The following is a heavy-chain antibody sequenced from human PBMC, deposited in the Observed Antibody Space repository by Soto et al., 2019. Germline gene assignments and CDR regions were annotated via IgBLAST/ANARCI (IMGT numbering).Heavy chain of an antibody. CDR3: ARVRQLVGYFYYYMDV. CDR2: ISAYNGDT. CDR1: GYTFTNYG. V-gene: IGHV1-18*01. D-gene: IGHD6-6*01. J-gene: IGHJ6*03. Sequence: QVQLVQSGAEVKKPGASVKVSCKASGYTFTNYGITWVRQAPGQGLEWMGWISAYNGDTNYTQRLQGRVTMTTDTSASTAYMELRGLRSDDTAVYYGARVRQLVGYFYYYMDVWGKGTTVTVSS.